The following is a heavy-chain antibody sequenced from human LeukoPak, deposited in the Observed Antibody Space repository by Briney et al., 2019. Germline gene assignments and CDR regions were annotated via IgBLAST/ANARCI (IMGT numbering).Heavy chain of an antibody. J-gene: IGHJ4*02. D-gene: IGHD4-17*01. CDR1: GFTFNSYA. Sequence: GGSLRLSCAASGFTFNSYAMSWVRQAPGKGLEWVSAISGSGGSTYYADSVKGRFTISRDNSKNTLYLQMNSLRAEDTAVYYCAKDDEDGDYIFDYWGQGTLVTVSS. V-gene: IGHV3-23*01. CDR3: AKDDEDGDYIFDY. CDR2: ISGSGGST.